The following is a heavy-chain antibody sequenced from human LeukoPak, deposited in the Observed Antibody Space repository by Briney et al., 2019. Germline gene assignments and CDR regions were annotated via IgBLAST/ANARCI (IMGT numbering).Heavy chain of an antibody. Sequence: PGGSLRLSCAASGFSFSSYGMHWVRQAPGKGLEWVSSISSGTTYIYYADSVKGRFTISRDNAKNSLYLQMNSLRAEDTAVYFCARSSDRYGMDVWGQGTTVTVSS. V-gene: IGHV3-21*01. J-gene: IGHJ6*02. CDR1: GFSFSSYG. CDR3: ARSSDRYGMDV. D-gene: IGHD2-15*01. CDR2: ISSGTTYI.